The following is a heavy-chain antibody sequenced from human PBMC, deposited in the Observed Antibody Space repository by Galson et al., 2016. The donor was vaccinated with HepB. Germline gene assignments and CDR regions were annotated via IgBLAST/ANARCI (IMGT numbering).Heavy chain of an antibody. Sequence: SLRLSCAASGFIFSTYDMHWVRQVTGKGLEWVSGIGTADDTYYPDSVKGRCIISRENAKNSLYLQMNSLRAGDTAVYYCARVGIRDAFDVWAEGQWSPSLQ. V-gene: IGHV3-13*01. CDR3: ARVGIRDAFDV. D-gene: IGHD7-27*01. J-gene: IGHJ3*01. CDR1: GFIFSTYD. CDR2: IGTADDT.